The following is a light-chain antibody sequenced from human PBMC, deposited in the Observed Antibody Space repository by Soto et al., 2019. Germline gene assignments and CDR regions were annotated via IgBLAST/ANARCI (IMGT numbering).Light chain of an antibody. Sequence: IVLTQSPGTLSLSPGERATLSCRASQSVSSSFLAWYQQKVGQAPRLLIYGASSRATGIPDRFSGSGSGTDFTLTISRLEPEDFAVYYCQQYGSSPRTFGQGTRLEIK. CDR1: QSVSSSF. V-gene: IGKV3-20*01. J-gene: IGKJ5*01. CDR3: QQYGSSPRT. CDR2: GAS.